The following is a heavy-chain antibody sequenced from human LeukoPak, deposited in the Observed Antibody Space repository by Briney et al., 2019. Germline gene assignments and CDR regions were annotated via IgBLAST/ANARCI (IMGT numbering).Heavy chain of an antibody. Sequence: GRSLRLSCAASGFTFDDYAMHWVRQAPGKGREWVSGISWNSGSIGYADSVKGRFTISRDNAKNSLYLQMNSLRAEDTALYYCAKGLDYYDSSGAFDIWGQGTMVTVSS. D-gene: IGHD3-22*01. V-gene: IGHV3-9*01. CDR1: GFTFDDYA. CDR2: ISWNSGSI. CDR3: AKGLDYYDSSGAFDI. J-gene: IGHJ3*02.